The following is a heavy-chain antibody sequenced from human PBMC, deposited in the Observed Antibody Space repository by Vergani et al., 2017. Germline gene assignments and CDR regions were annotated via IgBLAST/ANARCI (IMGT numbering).Heavy chain of an antibody. CDR3: ARDAAGAAAGKASFDY. D-gene: IGHD6-13*01. CDR1: GYTFTGYY. V-gene: IGHV1-2*02. CDR2: INPNSGGT. J-gene: IGHJ4*02. Sequence: QVQLVQSGAEVKKPGASVKVSCKASGYTFTGYYMHWVRQAPGQGLEWMGWINPNSGGTNYAQKFQGRVTMTRDTSISTAYMELSRLRSDDTAVYYCARDAAGAAAGKASFDYWGQGTLVTVSS.